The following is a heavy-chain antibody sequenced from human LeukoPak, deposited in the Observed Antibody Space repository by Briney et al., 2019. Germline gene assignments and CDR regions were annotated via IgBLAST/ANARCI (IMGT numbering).Heavy chain of an antibody. V-gene: IGHV4-38-2*02. Sequence: SETLSLTCTVSGYSISSGYYWGWTRQPPGKGLEWIGSIYHSGSTYYNPSLKSRVTISVDTSKNQFSLKLSSVTAADTAVYYCATLYMGYGGWFDYWGQGTLVTVSS. CDR3: ATLYMGYGGWFDY. CDR1: GYSISSGYY. CDR2: IYHSGST. J-gene: IGHJ4*02. D-gene: IGHD4-23*01.